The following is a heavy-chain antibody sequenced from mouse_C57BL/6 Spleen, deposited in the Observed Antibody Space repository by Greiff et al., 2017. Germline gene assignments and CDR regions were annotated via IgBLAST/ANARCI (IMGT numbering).Heavy chain of an antibody. CDR1: GYTFTSYW. CDR2: IDPSDSYT. Sequence: QVQLQQSGAELVKPGASVKLSCKASGYTFTSYWMQWVKQRPGQGLEWIGEIDPSDSYTNYTQKFKGKATLTVDTSSSTAYMQLSSLTSEDSAVYYCARVLRGFAYWGQGTLVTVSA. D-gene: IGHD1-1*01. CDR3: ARVLRGFAY. V-gene: IGHV1-50*01. J-gene: IGHJ3*01.